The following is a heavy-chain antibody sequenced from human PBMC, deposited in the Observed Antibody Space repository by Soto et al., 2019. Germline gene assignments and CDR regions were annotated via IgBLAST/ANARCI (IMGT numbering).Heavy chain of an antibody. V-gene: IGHV3-30-3*01. J-gene: IGHJ4*02. CDR2: ISYDGSNK. CDR1: GFTFSSYA. CDR3: ARDRAIWRHIAAGVH. D-gene: IGHD6-13*01. Sequence: QVQLVESGGGVVQPGRSLRLSCAASGFTFSSYAMHWVRQAPGKGLEWVAVISYDGSNKYYADSVKGRFTISRDNSKNTLYLQMNSLTAEDTAVYYCARDRAIWRHIAAGVHWGQGTLVTVSS.